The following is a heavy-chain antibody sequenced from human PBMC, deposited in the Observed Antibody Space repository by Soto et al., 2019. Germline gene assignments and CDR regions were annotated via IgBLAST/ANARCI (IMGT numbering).Heavy chain of an antibody. CDR3: AKDVVTIFGVVTAFDY. CDR2: ISGSGGST. CDR1: GFTFSSYA. Sequence: GGSLRLSCAASGFTFSSYAMSWVRQAPGKGLEWVSAISGSGGSTYYADSVKGRFTISRDNSKNTLYLQMNSLRAEDTAVYYCAKDVVTIFGVVTAFDYWGQGTLVTVSS. D-gene: IGHD3-3*01. J-gene: IGHJ4*02. V-gene: IGHV3-23*01.